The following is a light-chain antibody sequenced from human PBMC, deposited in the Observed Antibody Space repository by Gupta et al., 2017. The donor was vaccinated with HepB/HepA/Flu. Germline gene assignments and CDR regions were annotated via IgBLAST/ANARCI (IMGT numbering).Light chain of an antibody. CDR2: DAS. CDR3: QQYDNLPIT. Sequence: DIQMTQSPSSLSASVGDRVTITCQASQDISNYLNWYQQKPGKAPKLLIYDASNVETGVPSRFSGSGSGTDFTFTISSLQPEDIATYYCQQYDNLPITFGGGTKLEIK. V-gene: IGKV1-33*01. J-gene: IGKJ4*01. CDR1: QDISNY.